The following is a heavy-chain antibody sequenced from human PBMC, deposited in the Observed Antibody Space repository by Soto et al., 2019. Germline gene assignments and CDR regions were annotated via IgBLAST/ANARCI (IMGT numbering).Heavy chain of an antibody. J-gene: IGHJ4*02. CDR3: ASSEYNWNLKFGY. CDR2: IYYSGTT. D-gene: IGHD1-20*01. CDR1: GGSISSSSYY. Sequence: SETLSLTCTVTGGSISSSSYYWVRIRQPPRKWLEWIGSIYYSGTTYYNPSLKSRVTISVDTSKNQFSLKLSSVTAADTATYYCASSEYNWNLKFGYWGQGTLVSVSS. V-gene: IGHV4-39*01.